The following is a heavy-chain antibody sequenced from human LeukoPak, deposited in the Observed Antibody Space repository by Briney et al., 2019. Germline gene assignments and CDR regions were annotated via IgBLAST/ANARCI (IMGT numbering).Heavy chain of an antibody. CDR2: IIPIFCTA. V-gene: IGHV1-69*13. CDR1: GGTFSSYA. D-gene: IGHD5-12*01. J-gene: IGHJ4*02. CDR3: ARVEIVATIQGGFDY. Sequence: SVKVSCKASGGTFSSYAISWVRQAPGQGLEWMGGIIPIFCTANYAQKFQGRVTITADESTSTAYMELSSLRSEDTAVYYCARVEIVATIQGGFDYWGQGTLVTVSS.